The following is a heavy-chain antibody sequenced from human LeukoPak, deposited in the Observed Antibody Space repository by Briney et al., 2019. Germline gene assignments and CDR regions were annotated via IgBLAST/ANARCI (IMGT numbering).Heavy chain of an antibody. J-gene: IGHJ4*02. D-gene: IGHD3-9*01. CDR2: ISSSGSTI. CDR3: ARGSAFDWLLFPFDY. V-gene: IGHV3-48*03. CDR1: GFTFSSYD. Sequence: GGSLRLSCAASGFTFSSYDMNWVRQAPGKGLEWGSYISSSGSTIHYADSVKGRFSITRVNAKNSLYLQMNSLRAEDTAVYYCARGSAFDWLLFPFDYWGQGTLVTVSS.